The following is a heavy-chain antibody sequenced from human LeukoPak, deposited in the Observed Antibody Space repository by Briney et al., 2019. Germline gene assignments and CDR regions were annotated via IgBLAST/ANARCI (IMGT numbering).Heavy chain of an antibody. CDR2: ISTYDGNA. Sequence: ASVKVSCKASGYSLTSYGITWVRQAPGQGLEWMGWISTYDGNANYEQKLQGRVTMTTDTSTITAYMELRSLRSDDTAVYYCARAPSGFTYGPGDHWGQGTLVTVSS. J-gene: IGHJ4*02. V-gene: IGHV1-18*01. D-gene: IGHD5-18*01. CDR3: ARAPSGFTYGPGDH. CDR1: GYSLTSYG.